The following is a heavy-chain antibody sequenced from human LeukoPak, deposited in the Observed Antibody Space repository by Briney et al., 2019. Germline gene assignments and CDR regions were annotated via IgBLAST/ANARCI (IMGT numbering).Heavy chain of an antibody. CDR3: ARGYSSSYSITYFDY. V-gene: IGHV3-74*01. J-gene: IGHJ4*02. CDR2: INTDGSST. CDR1: GFTFSSYW. Sequence: GGSLRLSCAASGFTFSSYWMHWVRQAPGKGLVWVSRINTDGSSTSCADSVKGRFTISRDNAKNTLYLQMNSLRAEDTAVYYCARGYSSSYSITYFDYWGQGTLVTVSS. D-gene: IGHD6-13*01.